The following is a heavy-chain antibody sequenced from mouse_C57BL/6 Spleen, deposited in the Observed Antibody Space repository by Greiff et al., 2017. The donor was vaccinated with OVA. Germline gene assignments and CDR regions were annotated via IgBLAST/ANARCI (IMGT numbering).Heavy chain of an antibody. CDR1: GFSFNTYA. D-gene: IGHD3-3*01. Sequence: EAGGGLVQPKGSLKLSCAASGFSFNTYAMKWVRQAPGKGLEWVARIRSKSNNYATYYADSVKDRFTISRDDSESMLYLQMNNLKTEDTAMYYCVRQILGQDYFCYWGQGTTLTVSS. J-gene: IGHJ2*01. CDR2: IRSKSNNYAT. V-gene: IGHV10-1*01. CDR3: VRQILGQDYFCY.